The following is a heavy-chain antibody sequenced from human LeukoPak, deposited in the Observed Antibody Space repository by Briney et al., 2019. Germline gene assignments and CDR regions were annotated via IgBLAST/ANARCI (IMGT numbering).Heavy chain of an antibody. CDR2: ISSSSSYT. J-gene: IGHJ5*02. Sequence: GGSLRLSCAASGFTFSDYYMTWIRQAPGKGLEWVSYISSSSSYTEYADSVKGRFTISRDNAKNSVYLQMNRLRAHDMAVYYCAREGGYGSGRGWFDPWGQGTLVTVSS. V-gene: IGHV3-11*05. D-gene: IGHD3-10*01. CDR1: GFTFSDYY. CDR3: AREGGYGSGRGWFDP.